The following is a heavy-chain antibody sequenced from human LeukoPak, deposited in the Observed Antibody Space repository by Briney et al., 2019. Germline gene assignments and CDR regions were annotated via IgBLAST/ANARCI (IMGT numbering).Heavy chain of an antibody. Sequence: GASVKVSCKASGGTFSSYAISWVRQAPGQGLEWMGGIIPIFGTANYAQKSQGRVTITADESTSTAYMELSSLRSEDTAVYYCARDLEWELLGYWGQGTLVTVSS. CDR2: IIPIFGTA. J-gene: IGHJ4*02. D-gene: IGHD1-26*01. CDR3: ARDLEWELLGY. V-gene: IGHV1-69*13. CDR1: GGTFSSYA.